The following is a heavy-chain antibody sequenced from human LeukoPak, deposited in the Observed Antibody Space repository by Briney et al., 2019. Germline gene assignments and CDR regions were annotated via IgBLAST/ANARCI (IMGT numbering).Heavy chain of an antibody. V-gene: IGHV4-34*01. CDR1: GGSFSGYY. CDR2: INHSGST. Sequence: SETLSLTCAVYGGSFSGYYWSWIRQPPGKGLEWIGEINHSGSTNYNPSLKSRVTISVDTSKNQFSLKLSSVTAADTAVYYCARANWNHPRYPYYYYYYMDVWGKGTTVTVSS. CDR3: ARANWNHPRYPYYYYYYMDV. D-gene: IGHD1-1*01. J-gene: IGHJ6*03.